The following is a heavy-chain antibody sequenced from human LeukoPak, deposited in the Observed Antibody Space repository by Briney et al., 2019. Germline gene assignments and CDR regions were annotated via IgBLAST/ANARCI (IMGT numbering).Heavy chain of an antibody. CDR1: GFTFSHYG. Sequence: GGSLRLSCGASGFTFSHYGTHWVRQAPGKGLEWVAFIRYDGNDKYYGDSVKGRFTISRDNSKNTVVLQMNSLRGDDTAVYYCVQGYDYYMDVWGKGTTVTISS. V-gene: IGHV3-30*02. CDR3: VQGYDYYMDV. CDR2: IRYDGNDK. J-gene: IGHJ6*03.